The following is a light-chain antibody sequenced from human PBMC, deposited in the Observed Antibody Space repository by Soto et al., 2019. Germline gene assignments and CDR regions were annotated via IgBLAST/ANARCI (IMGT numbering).Light chain of an antibody. J-gene: IGKJ1*01. CDR2: AAS. Sequence: DLQMTPSPSSLSASVGDRVTITCRASQSITNYLNWYQQKPGKAPKLLIYAASSLQSGVPSRFSGSESWTDFTLSISSLQPEDFAPYDYQQSYSTPWTFGQRTKVEIK. CDR3: QQSYSTPWT. CDR1: QSITNY. V-gene: IGKV1-39*01.